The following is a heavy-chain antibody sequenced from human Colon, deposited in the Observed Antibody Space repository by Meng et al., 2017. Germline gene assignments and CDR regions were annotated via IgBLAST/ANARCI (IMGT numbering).Heavy chain of an antibody. CDR2: IDHFGIS. Sequence: QRGGEGLYKPSETLPLTGAVSGGSLSGLYGSWISHTPGKGLEWIGEIDHFGISNYNSSLKGRLTMSVDTSKKQISLTLTSVTAADTAVYYCATGLRHGDWFDPWGPGTLVTVSS. D-gene: IGHD4-17*01. CDR1: GGSLSGLY. V-gene: IGHV4-34*02. CDR3: ATGLRHGDWFDP. J-gene: IGHJ5*02.